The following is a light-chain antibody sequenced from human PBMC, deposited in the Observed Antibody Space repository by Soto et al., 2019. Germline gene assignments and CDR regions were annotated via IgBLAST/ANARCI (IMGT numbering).Light chain of an antibody. J-gene: IGLJ1*01. V-gene: IGLV2-14*01. CDR3: SSYTSSSTPFL. Sequence: QSALTQPASVSGSPGQSITISCTGTSSDVGGYNYVSWYRQHPGKAPKLIIYDVSNRPSGVSVRFSGSKSANTASLTISGLQAEDEADYYCSSYTSSSTPFLFGTGTKLTVL. CDR1: SSDVGGYNY. CDR2: DVS.